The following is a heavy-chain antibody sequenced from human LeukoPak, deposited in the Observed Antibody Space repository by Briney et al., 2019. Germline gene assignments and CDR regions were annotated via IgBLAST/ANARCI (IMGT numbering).Heavy chain of an antibody. J-gene: IGHJ4*02. CDR3: ARYFHGYCSGGSCFYDY. D-gene: IGHD2-15*01. Sequence: SETLSLTCTVSGGSISSSSYYWGWIRQPPGKGLEWIGSIYYSGGTYYNPSLKSRVTISVDTSKNQFSLKLSSVTAADTAVYYCARYFHGYCSGGSCFYDYWGQGTLVTVSS. CDR2: IYYSGGT. CDR1: GGSISSSSYY. V-gene: IGHV4-39*01.